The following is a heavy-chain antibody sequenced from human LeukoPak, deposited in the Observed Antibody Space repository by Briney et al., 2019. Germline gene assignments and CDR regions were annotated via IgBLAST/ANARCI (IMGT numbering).Heavy chain of an antibody. Sequence: GGSLRLSCAASGFTFNNYAMSWVRQAPGKGLEWVSTIGFGDDSAYYADSVKGRFTISRDISKNTLYLQMNYLRAEDTAVYYCAKDPTSVGGRHDWLLDSWGQGTLVTVSS. CDR3: AKDPTSVGGRHDWLLDS. CDR1: GFTFNNYA. V-gene: IGHV3-23*01. D-gene: IGHD3-9*01. CDR2: IGFGDDSA. J-gene: IGHJ5*02.